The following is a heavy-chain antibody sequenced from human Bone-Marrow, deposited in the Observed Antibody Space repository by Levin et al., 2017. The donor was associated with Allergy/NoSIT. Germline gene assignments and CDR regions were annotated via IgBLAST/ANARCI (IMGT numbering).Heavy chain of an antibody. CDR1: GFTVSSNY. D-gene: IGHD3-10*01. J-gene: IGHJ4*02. Sequence: GGSLRLSCAASGFTVSSNYMSWVRQAPGKGPEWVSVIYSGGSTYYADSVKARFTISRANSKNTLYLQMNSLRAEDTAVYYCARGWFGEWLSHWGQGTLVTVSS. CDR3: ARGWFGEWLSH. CDR2: IYSGGST. V-gene: IGHV3-53*01.